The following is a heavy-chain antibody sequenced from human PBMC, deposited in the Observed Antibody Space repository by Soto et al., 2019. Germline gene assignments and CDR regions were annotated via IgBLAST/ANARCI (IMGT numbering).Heavy chain of an antibody. J-gene: IGHJ4*02. V-gene: IGHV3-64*01. D-gene: IGHD4-17*01. CDR3: ARVRKTYGDYDY. Sequence: EVQLVESGGGLVQPGGSLRLSCAGSGFSFSNHHMHWVRQAPGKGLEYVSGISANGGTIYYANSVKGRFTISRDNSKNTLFLQMGDLRNDDMAVYYCARVRKTYGDYDYWGQGTLVTVSS. CDR1: GFSFSNHH. CDR2: ISANGGTI.